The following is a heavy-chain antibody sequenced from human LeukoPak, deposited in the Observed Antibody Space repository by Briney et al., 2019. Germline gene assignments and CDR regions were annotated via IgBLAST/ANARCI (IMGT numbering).Heavy chain of an antibody. Sequence: GGSLRLSCAASGFTFSSYSMNWVRQAPGKGLEWVSSISSSSTYIYYADSVKGRFTISRDNAKNSLYLQMNSLRAEDTAVYYCARDLFYDSSGYPDYWGQGTLVTVSS. J-gene: IGHJ4*02. V-gene: IGHV3-21*01. CDR3: ARDLFYDSSGYPDY. CDR1: GFTFSSYS. D-gene: IGHD3-22*01. CDR2: ISSSSTYI.